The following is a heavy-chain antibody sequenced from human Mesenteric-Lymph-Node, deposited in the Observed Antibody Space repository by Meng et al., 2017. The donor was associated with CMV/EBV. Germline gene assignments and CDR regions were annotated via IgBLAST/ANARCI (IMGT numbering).Heavy chain of an antibody. Sequence: GSLRLSCAGSGFIFSNYDMNWVRQAPGKGLEWVSSISDSSSYIYYADSVKGRFTISRDKDKNSLFLQMNSLRAEDTAVYYCARSYDFWSGRPWFDPWGQGTLVTVSS. CDR1: GFIFSNYD. CDR3: ARSYDFWSGRPWFDP. V-gene: IGHV3-21*01. D-gene: IGHD3-3*01. CDR2: ISDSSSYI. J-gene: IGHJ5*02.